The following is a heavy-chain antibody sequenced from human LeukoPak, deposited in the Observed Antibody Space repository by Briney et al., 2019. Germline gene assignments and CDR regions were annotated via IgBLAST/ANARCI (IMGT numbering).Heavy chain of an antibody. V-gene: IGHV1-46*01. Sequence: ASVKVSCKASGYTFTSYYMHWVRQAPGQGLEWMGIINPSGGSTSYAQKFLGRVTMTRDTSTSTVYMELSSLRSEDTAVYYCARTPGRNNWFDPWGQGTLVTVSS. D-gene: IGHD3-10*01. J-gene: IGHJ5*02. CDR1: GYTFTSYY. CDR3: ARTPGRNNWFDP. CDR2: INPSGGST.